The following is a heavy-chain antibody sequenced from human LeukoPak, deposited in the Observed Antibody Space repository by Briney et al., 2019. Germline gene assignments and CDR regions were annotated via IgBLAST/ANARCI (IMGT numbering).Heavy chain of an antibody. CDR1: RLTFSSYW. CDR3: ARDTTYCGGGCYSLTDY. V-gene: IGHV3-21*01. J-gene: IGHJ4*02. Sequence: GGSLRLSCAAWRLTFSSYWMHWPRQAPGKGLEWVSSISSSSGSIYYADSLKARFTISRDNAKNSLYLQMDSLRAEDTAVYYCARDTTYCGGGCYSLTDYWGQGTLVSVSS. D-gene: IGHD2-21*02. CDR2: ISSSSGSI.